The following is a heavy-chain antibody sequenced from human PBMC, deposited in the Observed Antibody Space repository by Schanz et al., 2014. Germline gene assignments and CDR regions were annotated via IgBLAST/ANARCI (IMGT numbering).Heavy chain of an antibody. J-gene: IGHJ5*02. Sequence: QVQLQESGPGLVKPSQTLSLTCTVSGGSISSATYYWSWVRQPAGKGLEWIGRIYSRGSSTYNPSRKSRVTISIAPSNTQSPRKLNSVTAADTAVYYCARGGSVATIAPYTWFDPWGQGTLVTVSS. CDR3: ARGGSVATIAPYTWFDP. CDR2: IYSRGSS. CDR1: GGSISSATYY. D-gene: IGHD5-12*01. V-gene: IGHV4-61*02.